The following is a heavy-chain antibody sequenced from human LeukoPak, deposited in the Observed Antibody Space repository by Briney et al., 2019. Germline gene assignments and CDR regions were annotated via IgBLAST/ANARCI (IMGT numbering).Heavy chain of an antibody. CDR3: ARLFGGVTTFDY. Sequence: GGSLRLSCAASGFTFSAFWMSWVRQGPGRGLEWVASIKPDGSDSHHVDSVMGRFTISRDNAKNLLYLQMNSLSAEDTAVYYCARLFGGVTTFDYWGQGALVTVSS. V-gene: IGHV3-7*01. CDR1: GFTFSAFW. CDR2: IKPDGSDS. J-gene: IGHJ4*02. D-gene: IGHD4-17*01.